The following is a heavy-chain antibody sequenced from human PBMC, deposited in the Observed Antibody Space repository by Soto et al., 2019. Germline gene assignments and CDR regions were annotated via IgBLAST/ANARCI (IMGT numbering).Heavy chain of an antibody. V-gene: IGHV4-34*01. Sequence: EALSLNCAVYGGSLRGYYLSWLRQPPWRGLEWIGEINHSVSTIYNPSLKSRVTISVDTSKNQFSLKLSSVTAADTAVYYCARGRAYYDFWSGYQYLAEGSKFEHWGQGNLVTVSS. CDR3: ARGRAYYDFWSGYQYLAEGSKFEH. CDR1: GGSLRGYY. J-gene: IGHJ5*02. CDR2: INHSVST. D-gene: IGHD3-3*01.